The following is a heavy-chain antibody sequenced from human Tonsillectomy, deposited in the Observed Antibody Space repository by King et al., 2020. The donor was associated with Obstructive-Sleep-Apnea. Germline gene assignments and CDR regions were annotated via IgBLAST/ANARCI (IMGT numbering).Heavy chain of an antibody. CDR1: GGSISSGGYY. J-gene: IGHJ4*02. Sequence: QLQESGPGLVKPSQTLSLTCTVSGGSISSGGYYWSWIRQHPGKGLEWIGYIYYSGSTYYNPSLKIRVTISVDTSKNPFSLKLSSVTAADTAVYYCATNYYDSSGYSKVDYWGQGTLVTVSS. V-gene: IGHV4-31*03. CDR3: ATNYYDSSGYSKVDY. CDR2: IYYSGST. D-gene: IGHD3-22*01.